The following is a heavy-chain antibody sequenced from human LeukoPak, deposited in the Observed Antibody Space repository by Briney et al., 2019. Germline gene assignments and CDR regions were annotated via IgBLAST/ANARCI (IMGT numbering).Heavy chain of an antibody. Sequence: GGSLRLSCAASGFSFSSYGMSWVRQAPGKGLEWVSAISGSGGSTYYADSVKGRFTISRDNSKNTLYLQMNSLRAEDTAVYYCAKDGGEYYDILTGYYPRLYYMDVWGKGTTVTISS. J-gene: IGHJ6*03. CDR2: ISGSGGST. V-gene: IGHV3-23*01. CDR3: AKDGGEYYDILTGYYPRLYYMDV. D-gene: IGHD3-9*01. CDR1: GFSFSSYG.